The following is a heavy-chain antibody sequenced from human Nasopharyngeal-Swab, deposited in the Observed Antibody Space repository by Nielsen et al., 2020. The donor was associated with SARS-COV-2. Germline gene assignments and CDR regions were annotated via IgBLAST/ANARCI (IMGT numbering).Heavy chain of an antibody. CDR2: IYYSGST. D-gene: IGHD6-19*01. V-gene: IGHV4-30-4*01. Sequence: WIRQPPGKGLEWIGYIYYSGSTYYNPSLKSRVTISVDTFKNQFSLKLSSVTAADTAVYYCARVLGEQWLVNYYYYMDVWGKGTTVTVSS. CDR3: ARVLGEQWLVNYYYYMDV. J-gene: IGHJ6*03.